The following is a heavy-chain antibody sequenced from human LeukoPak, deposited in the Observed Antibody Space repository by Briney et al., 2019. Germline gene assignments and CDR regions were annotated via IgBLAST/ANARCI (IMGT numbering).Heavy chain of an antibody. J-gene: IGHJ4*02. CDR3: AKDFGPATASHFDY. CDR1: GFTFGDYG. CDR2: IRSEAYGGTT. V-gene: IGHV3-49*04. Sequence: GGSLRLSCTASGFTFGDYGVNWVRQAPGKGLEWVGFIRSEAYGGTTEYAASVKGRFTISRDDSKSIAYLQMNSLRAEDTALYYCAKDFGPATASHFDYWGQGTLVTVSS. D-gene: IGHD5-18*01.